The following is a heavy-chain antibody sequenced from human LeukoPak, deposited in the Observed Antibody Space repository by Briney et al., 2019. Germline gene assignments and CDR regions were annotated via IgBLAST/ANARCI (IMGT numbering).Heavy chain of an antibody. D-gene: IGHD4-17*01. Sequence: GGSLRLSCAASGFAFSSYAMSWVRQAPGKGLEWVSVIYGGGSTFYADSVKGRSTISRDNSQNTMYLQMNGLSAEDTAVYYCAKSGPGGDYVTPDYFDYWGQGTLVTVSS. CDR3: AKSGPGGDYVTPDYFDY. J-gene: IGHJ4*02. CDR2: IYGGGST. V-gene: IGHV3-23*03. CDR1: GFAFSSYA.